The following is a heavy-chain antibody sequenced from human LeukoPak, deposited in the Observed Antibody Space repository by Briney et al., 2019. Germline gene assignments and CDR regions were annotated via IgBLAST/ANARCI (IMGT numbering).Heavy chain of an antibody. CDR1: GFTFGSYA. J-gene: IGHJ4*02. Sequence: PGGSLSLSCAASGFTFGSYAMSWVRQAPGKGLEWVSSISGGSISTYYGDSVKCRFAISRDNSKSTLYLQMNSLRAEDTAVYYCAKVEYDPSGYHFDYWGQGTLVTVSS. CDR2: ISGGSIST. CDR3: AKVEYDPSGYHFDY. D-gene: IGHD3-22*01. V-gene: IGHV3-23*01.